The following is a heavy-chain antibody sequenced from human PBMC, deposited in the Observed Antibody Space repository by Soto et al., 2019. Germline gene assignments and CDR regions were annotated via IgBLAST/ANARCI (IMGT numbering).Heavy chain of an antibody. CDR1: GFTVSSNY. V-gene: IGHV3-66*01. Sequence: GGSLRLSCAASGFTVSSNYMSWVRQAPGKGLEWVSVIYSVGSTYYADSVKGRFTISRDNSKNTLYLQMNSLRAEDTAVYYCARGMRVWLRFDIQNAFDIWGQGTMVTVSS. CDR3: ARGMRVWLRFDIQNAFDI. J-gene: IGHJ3*02. CDR2: IYSVGST. D-gene: IGHD5-12*01.